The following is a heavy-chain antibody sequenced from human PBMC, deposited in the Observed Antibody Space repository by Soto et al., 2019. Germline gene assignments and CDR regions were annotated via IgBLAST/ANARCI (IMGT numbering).Heavy chain of an antibody. J-gene: IGHJ5*02. Sequence: PSDTLSLTCAVFGGSISSSNWWRWVRQPPGKGLEWIGEIYHSGSTNYNPSLKSRVTISVDKSKNQFSLKLSSVTAADTAVYYCARDLAYYYDSSGYRNWFDPWGQGTLVTVSS. V-gene: IGHV4-4*02. D-gene: IGHD3-22*01. CDR3: ARDLAYYYDSSGYRNWFDP. CDR2: IYHSGST. CDR1: GGSISSSNW.